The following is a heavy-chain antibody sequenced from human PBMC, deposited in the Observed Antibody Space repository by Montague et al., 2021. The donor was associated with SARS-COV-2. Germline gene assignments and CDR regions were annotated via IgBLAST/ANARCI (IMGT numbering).Heavy chain of an antibody. CDR2: INHSGSN. CDR1: GGSFSGYY. Sequence: SETLSLTCAVHGGSFSGYYWSWIRQSPGKGLEWIGEINHSGSNNYNPSLKSRVSISVDTSKNQFSPKLSSVTAADTAVYYCARGAPTITMLVVVFTGAGWYFALWGRGPLVTVSS. J-gene: IGHJ2*01. CDR3: ARGAPTITMLVVVFTGAGWYFAL. V-gene: IGHV4-34*01. D-gene: IGHD3-22*01.